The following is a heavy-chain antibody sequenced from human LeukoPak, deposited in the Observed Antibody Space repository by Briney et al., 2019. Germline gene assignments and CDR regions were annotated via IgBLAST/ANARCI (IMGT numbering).Heavy chain of an antibody. CDR1: GGSITGYF. V-gene: IGHV4-59*01. Sequence: PSETLSLTCTVSGGSITGYFWSWIPQPPGKGLEWNGYIHFSGSTSYNPSLKGRVTISVDTSKNQYSLKLTSVTAADTALYYCARQAYCSGTSCYPFDFWGQGTLVTVSS. CDR2: IHFSGST. D-gene: IGHD2-2*01. CDR3: ARQAYCSGTSCYPFDF. J-gene: IGHJ4*02.